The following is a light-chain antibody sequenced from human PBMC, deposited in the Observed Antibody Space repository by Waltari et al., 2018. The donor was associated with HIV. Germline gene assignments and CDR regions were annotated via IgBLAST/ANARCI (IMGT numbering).Light chain of an antibody. CDR1: RSNIGSNT. CDR3: TTWDDRLNALV. CDR2: SNN. J-gene: IGLJ3*02. Sequence: QSVLTQPPSASGTPGQTVTISCSGSRSNIGSNTVNWYQHLPGTAPKLLIYSNNVRPSGVPDRFSGVKSGTSASLAISGLQSQDEADYYCTTWDDRLNALVFGGGTEVTVL. V-gene: IGLV1-44*01.